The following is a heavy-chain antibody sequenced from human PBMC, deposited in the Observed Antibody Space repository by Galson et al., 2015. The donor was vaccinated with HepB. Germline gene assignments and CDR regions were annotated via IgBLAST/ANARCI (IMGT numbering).Heavy chain of an antibody. Sequence: PALVKPTQTLTLTCTFSGFSLSTSGVGVGWIRQPPGKALEWLALIYWDDDKRYSPSLKSRLTITKDTSKNQVVLTMTNMDPVDTATYYCAHKFGSYWYFDLWGRGTLVTVSS. V-gene: IGHV2-5*02. CDR2: IYWDDDK. J-gene: IGHJ2*01. CDR3: AHKFGSYWYFDL. CDR1: GFSLSTSGVG. D-gene: IGHD3-16*01.